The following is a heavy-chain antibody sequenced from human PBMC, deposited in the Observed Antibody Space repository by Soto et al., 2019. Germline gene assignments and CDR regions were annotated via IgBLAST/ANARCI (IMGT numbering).Heavy chain of an antibody. D-gene: IGHD2-21*02. Sequence: QVQLVQSGAEVKKPGASVKVACKASGYTFSNYGITWVRQAPGQGLEWMGWISAYNGNANYAQKLQGRVTMTTDTSTSTAYMELRSLRSDDTAVYSCARDQRARDWHGEDYWGQGTLVTVSS. CDR2: ISAYNGNA. CDR3: ARDQRARDWHGEDY. J-gene: IGHJ4*02. V-gene: IGHV1-18*01. CDR1: GYTFSNYG.